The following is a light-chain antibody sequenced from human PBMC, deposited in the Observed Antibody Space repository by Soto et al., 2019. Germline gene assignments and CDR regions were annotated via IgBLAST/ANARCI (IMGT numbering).Light chain of an antibody. CDR1: QNIYSN. V-gene: IGKV3-15*01. CDR3: LQYHNLWA. CDR2: RAS. Sequence: IVMTQSPATLSVSPGERSTLSCRASQNIYSNVAWYQQRPGQDPXXLIYRASTRATGIPARFSGSGSGTEFTLTISSLQSEDFTVYSCLQYHNLWAFGQGTKVDIK. J-gene: IGKJ1*01.